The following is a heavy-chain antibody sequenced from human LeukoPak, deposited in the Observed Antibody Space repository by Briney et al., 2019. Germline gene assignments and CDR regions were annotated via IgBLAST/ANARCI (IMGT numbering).Heavy chain of an antibody. Sequence: GESLRLSCAASGFTFTNYWMSWVRQAPGKGLEWVANIKQDGTEKYYVDSVKGRFTISRDNAKNSLYLQMNSLRVEDTAVYYCARVAKYYYGSETYYFFEHWGQGTPVTASS. V-gene: IGHV3-7*01. CDR2: IKQDGTEK. J-gene: IGHJ4*02. CDR1: GFTFTNYW. CDR3: ARVAKYYYGSETYYFFEH. D-gene: IGHD3-10*01.